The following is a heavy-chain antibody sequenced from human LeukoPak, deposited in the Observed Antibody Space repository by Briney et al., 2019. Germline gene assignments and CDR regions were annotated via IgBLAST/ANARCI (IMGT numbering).Heavy chain of an antibody. CDR3: AHLTTSAFYYDF. V-gene: IGHV2-5*01. Sequence: ESGPTVVKPTETLTLTCTCSGFSVSSSGLAVGWIRQPPGKALEWLGHIYWNDDDRYSTSLKSRLTITRDTSENQVVLTMTNMDPVGTATYYCAHLTTSAFYYDFWGQGALVTVSS. CDR1: GFSVSSSGLA. J-gene: IGHJ4*02. D-gene: IGHD1-1*01. CDR2: IYWNDDD.